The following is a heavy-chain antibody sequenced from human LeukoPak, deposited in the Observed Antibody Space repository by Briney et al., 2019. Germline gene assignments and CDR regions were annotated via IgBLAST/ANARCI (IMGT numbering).Heavy chain of an antibody. Sequence: PGGSPRLSCAASGFTFSSYSMNWVRQAPGKGLECVSYISSSSRTIYYADSVKGRFTISRDNAKNSLYLQMNSLRAEDTAVYYCARLYYDFWSGYYTSDYYYYMDVWGKGTTVTVSS. J-gene: IGHJ6*03. CDR2: ISSSSRTI. V-gene: IGHV3-48*04. D-gene: IGHD3-3*01. CDR3: ARLYYDFWSGYYTSDYYYYMDV. CDR1: GFTFSSYS.